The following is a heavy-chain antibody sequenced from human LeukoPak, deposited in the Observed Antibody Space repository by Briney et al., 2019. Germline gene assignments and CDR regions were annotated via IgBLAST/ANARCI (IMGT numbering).Heavy chain of an antibody. CDR2: IYTSGST. CDR3: ARLYYDFWSGYSQDAFDI. Sequence: SQTLSLTCTVSGGSISSGSYYWSWIRQPAGKGLEWIGRIYTSGSTNYNPSLKSRVTMSVDTSKNQFSLKLSSVTAADTAVYYCARLYYDFWSGYSQDAFDIWGQGTMVIVSS. D-gene: IGHD3-3*01. V-gene: IGHV4-61*02. CDR1: GGSISSGSYY. J-gene: IGHJ3*02.